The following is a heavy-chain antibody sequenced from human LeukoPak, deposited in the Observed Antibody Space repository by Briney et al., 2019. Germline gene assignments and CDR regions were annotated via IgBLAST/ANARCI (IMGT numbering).Heavy chain of an antibody. Sequence: PSETLSLTCTVSGGSISSSSYYWGWIRQPPGKGLEWIGEIYHSGSTNYNPSLKSRVTISVDKSKNQFSLKLSSVTAADTAVYYCAEGRGHYDFWSGYYMDVWGKGTTVTVSS. CDR2: IYHSGST. CDR1: GGSISSSSYY. CDR3: AEGRGHYDFWSGYYMDV. J-gene: IGHJ6*03. V-gene: IGHV4-39*07. D-gene: IGHD3-3*01.